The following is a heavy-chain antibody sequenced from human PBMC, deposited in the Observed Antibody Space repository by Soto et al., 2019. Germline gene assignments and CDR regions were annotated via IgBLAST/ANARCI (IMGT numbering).Heavy chain of an antibody. CDR2: IYYSGST. V-gene: IGHV4-59*12. D-gene: IGHD3-9*01. J-gene: IGHJ4*02. Sequence: TSETLSLTCSVSGGSIGGYYWSWIRQSPGEGLEWIGNIYYSGSTLYNFSLKSRVTISLDTSKNQFSLKLSSVTAADTAVYYCARGQYSRLRMYYDILTGYYIFDYWGQGTLVTVSS. CDR3: ARGQYSRLRMYYDILTGYYIFDY. CDR1: GGSIGGYY.